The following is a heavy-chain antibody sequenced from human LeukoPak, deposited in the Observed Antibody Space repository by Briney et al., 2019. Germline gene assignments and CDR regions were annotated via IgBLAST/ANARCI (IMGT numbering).Heavy chain of an antibody. J-gene: IGHJ6*02. D-gene: IGHD6-19*01. Sequence: TGGSLRLSCAASGFAFSSYAMHWVRQAPGKGLEWVAVISYDGSNKYYADSVKSRFTISRDNSKNTLYLQMNSLRAEDTAVYYCARAGTRYYYGMDVWGQGTTVTVSS. CDR1: GFAFSSYA. V-gene: IGHV3-30-3*01. CDR2: ISYDGSNK. CDR3: ARAGTRYYYGMDV.